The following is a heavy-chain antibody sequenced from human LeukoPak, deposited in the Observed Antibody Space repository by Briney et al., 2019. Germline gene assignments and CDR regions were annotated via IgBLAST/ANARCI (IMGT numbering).Heavy chain of an antibody. CDR1: GFTFSNDG. Sequence: PGGSLRLSCAASGFTFSNDGMHWVRQAPGKGLEWVTFVRYDGSGEYYAESVKGRFTISRDNSKSTVFLRMKSLRVEDTAIYYCAKVGSGLYGDDYWGQGTLVTVSS. D-gene: IGHD6-19*01. J-gene: IGHJ4*02. CDR3: AKVGSGLYGDDY. CDR2: VRYDGSGE. V-gene: IGHV3-30*02.